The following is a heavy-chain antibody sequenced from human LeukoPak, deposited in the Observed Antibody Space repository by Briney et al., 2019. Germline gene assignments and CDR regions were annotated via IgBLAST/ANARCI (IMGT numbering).Heavy chain of an antibody. CDR1: GFTFTTHA. Sequence: GGSLRLSCAASGFTFTTHAMNWVRQAPGKGLEWVANIKQDGSEKYYVHSVKGRFTISRDNAKNSLYLQMNRLRAEDTAVYYCARPGRADAFDIWGQGTMVTVSS. V-gene: IGHV3-7*04. J-gene: IGHJ3*02. CDR2: IKQDGSEK. CDR3: ARPGRADAFDI.